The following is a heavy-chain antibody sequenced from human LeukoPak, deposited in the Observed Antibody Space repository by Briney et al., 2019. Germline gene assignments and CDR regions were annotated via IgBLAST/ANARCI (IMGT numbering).Heavy chain of an antibody. CDR2: ISNSGGST. Sequence: PGGSLRLSCAASGFTFSSYAMNWVRQAPGKGLEWVSGISNSGGSTYYADSVKGRFTISRDNSKNTLYLQMHSLRAEDTAVYYCATETSSSFDYWGQGTLVTVSS. CDR1: GFTFSSYA. CDR3: ATETSSSFDY. D-gene: IGHD6-6*01. J-gene: IGHJ4*02. V-gene: IGHV3-23*01.